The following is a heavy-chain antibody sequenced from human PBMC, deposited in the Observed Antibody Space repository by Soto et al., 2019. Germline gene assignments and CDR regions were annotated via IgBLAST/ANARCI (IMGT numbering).Heavy chain of an antibody. CDR3: ARDFAGRGPFDP. D-gene: IGHD1-26*01. V-gene: IGHV4-59*01. CDR1: NVSIKSSY. CDR2: VNSTGTT. J-gene: IGHJ5*02. Sequence: QVLLQESGPGLVKPSETLSLTCSVSNVSIKSSYWNWIRQPPGKGLEWTGFVNSTGTTKYNPSLEGRVIISVDTSNNEFSLQLTSVTTADTAFYFCARDFAGRGPFDPWGQGTLVTVSS.